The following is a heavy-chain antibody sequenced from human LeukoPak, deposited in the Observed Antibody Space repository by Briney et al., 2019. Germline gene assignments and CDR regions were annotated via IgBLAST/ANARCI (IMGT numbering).Heavy chain of an antibody. D-gene: IGHD4-17*01. Sequence: SETLSLTCTVSGGSNSSYYWSWIRQPPGKGLEWIGYIYYSGSTNYNPSLKSRVTISVDTSKNQFSLKLSSVTAADTAVYYCARDGPYGDYVDAFDIWGQGTMVTVSS. V-gene: IGHV4-59*01. CDR3: ARDGPYGDYVDAFDI. CDR1: GGSNSSYY. CDR2: IYYSGST. J-gene: IGHJ3*02.